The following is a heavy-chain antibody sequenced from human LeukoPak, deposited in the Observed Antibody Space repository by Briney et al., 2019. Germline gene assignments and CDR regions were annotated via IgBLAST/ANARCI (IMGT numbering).Heavy chain of an antibody. V-gene: IGHV3-7*01. CDR1: GFSFSSYW. D-gene: IGHD5-18*01. Sequence: PGGSLRLSCVDSGFSFSSYWMSWFRQAPGKGLEWVANIKQDGSEKYHVDSVKGRFTVSRDNAKNLLYLQMNSLRAEDTAVYYCARDGDTAMVNDYWGQGTLVTVSS. J-gene: IGHJ4*02. CDR2: IKQDGSEK. CDR3: ARDGDTAMVNDY.